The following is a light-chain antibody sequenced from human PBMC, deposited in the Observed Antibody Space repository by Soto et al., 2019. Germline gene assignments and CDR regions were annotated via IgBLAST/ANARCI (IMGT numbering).Light chain of an antibody. V-gene: IGKV1-5*03. J-gene: IGKJ2*02. Sequence: DIQMTQSPSTLSASVGDRFAITCRARESISSWLAWYQQKPGKAPQLLIYKASTLQSGVPSRFSGDGYGTDFTLSISSLHPEDFATYYCQQTFSLPRTFGQGTKVDIK. CDR1: ESISSW. CDR2: KAS. CDR3: QQTFSLPRT.